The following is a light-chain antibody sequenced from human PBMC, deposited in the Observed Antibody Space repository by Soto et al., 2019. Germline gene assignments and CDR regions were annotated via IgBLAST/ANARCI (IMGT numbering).Light chain of an antibody. J-gene: IGKJ5*01. CDR2: GAT. CDR3: QQYVTSPPIT. CDR1: ESIGDY. V-gene: IGKV3-20*01. Sequence: PGERATLSCWASESIGDYLAWYQQKPGQAPRLLIYGATMRTTGTPDRFSGAGSETHFTLAISRLEPGDFAVYYCQQYVTSPPITVGQGTRREIK.